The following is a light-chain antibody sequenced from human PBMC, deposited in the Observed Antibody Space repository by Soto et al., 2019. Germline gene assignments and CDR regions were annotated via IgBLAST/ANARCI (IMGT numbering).Light chain of an antibody. J-gene: IGLJ3*02. CDR3: SSYAGSNSWV. Sequence: QSALTQPPSASGSPGQSGTISCTGTSSDLGDYNYVSWYQQHPGKAPKLMIYEVSKRPSGVPDRFSGSKSGNTASLTVSGLQVEDEADYYCSSYAGSNSWVFGGGTKLPVL. V-gene: IGLV2-8*01. CDR2: EVS. CDR1: SSDLGDYNY.